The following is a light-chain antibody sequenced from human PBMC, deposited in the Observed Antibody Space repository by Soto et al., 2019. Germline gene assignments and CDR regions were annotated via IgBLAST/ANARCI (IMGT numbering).Light chain of an antibody. Sequence: EIVMTQSPGTLSVSPGERVTLSCRASQSVTTNLAWYQQKPGQTPRLLIYDISARASGIPGRFSGSGSGTDFTLTISGLPSEDSAVYYCQQYLDWPLTFGGGTKVEI. CDR1: QSVTTN. CDR3: QQYLDWPLT. J-gene: IGKJ4*01. V-gene: IGKV3-15*01. CDR2: DIS.